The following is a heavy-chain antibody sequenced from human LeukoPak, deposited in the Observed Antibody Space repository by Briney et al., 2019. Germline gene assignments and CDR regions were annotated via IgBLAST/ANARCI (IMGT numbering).Heavy chain of an antibody. J-gene: IGHJ4*02. CDR2: VNPKNGGT. V-gene: IGHV1-2*02. CDR3: ARESSGGSYYAY. CDR1: GYTFTDYY. D-gene: IGHD1-26*01. Sequence: GASVKVSCKASGYTFTDYYIHWVRLAPGQGLEWMGWVNPKNGGTNCAQKFQGRVTMTRDTSISTLSMELTRLESDDTAIYYCARESSGGSYYAYWGQGTLVTVSA.